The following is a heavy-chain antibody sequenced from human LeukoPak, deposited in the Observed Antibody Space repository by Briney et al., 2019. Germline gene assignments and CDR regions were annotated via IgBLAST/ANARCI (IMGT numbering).Heavy chain of an antibody. J-gene: IGHJ6*04. CDR2: IIPIFGTA. CDR1: GGTFSSYA. CDR3: ARGPPLRYCSSTSCSYYYYYYGMDV. V-gene: IGHV1-69*06. D-gene: IGHD2-2*01. Sequence: ASVKVSCKASGGTFSSYAISWVRQAPGQGLEWMGGIIPIFGTANYAQKFQGRVTITADKSTSAAYMELSSLRSEDTAVYYCARGPPLRYCSSTSCSYYYYYYGMDVWGKGTTVTVSS.